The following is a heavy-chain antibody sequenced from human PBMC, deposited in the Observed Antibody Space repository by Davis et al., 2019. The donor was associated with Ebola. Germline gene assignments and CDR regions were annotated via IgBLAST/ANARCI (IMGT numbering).Heavy chain of an antibody. CDR1: GFTFSSYA. V-gene: IGHV3-33*08. J-gene: IGHJ6*02. Sequence: PGGSLRLSCAASGFTFSSYAMHWVRQAPGKGLEWVAVIWYDGSNKYYADSVKGRFTISRDNSKNTLYLQMNSLRAEDTAVYYCARRGSVMVQGVMDYYYYYGMDVWGQGTTVTVSS. CDR2: IWYDGSNK. CDR3: ARRGSVMVQGVMDYYYYYGMDV. D-gene: IGHD3-10*01.